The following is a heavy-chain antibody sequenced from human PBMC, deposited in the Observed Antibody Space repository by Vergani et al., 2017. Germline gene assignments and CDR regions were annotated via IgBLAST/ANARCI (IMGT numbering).Heavy chain of an antibody. V-gene: IGHV1-46*03. CDR2: INPSGGST. J-gene: IGHJ4*02. D-gene: IGHD3-3*01. CDR3: AREPTNYDFWSGYEG. Sequence: QVQLVQSGAEVKKPGASVKVSCKASGYTFTSYYMHWVRQAPGQGLEWMGIINPSGGSTSYAQKFQGRVTMTRDTSTSTVYMELSSLRSGDTAVYYCAREPTNYDFWSGYEGWSQGTLVTV. CDR1: GYTFTSYY.